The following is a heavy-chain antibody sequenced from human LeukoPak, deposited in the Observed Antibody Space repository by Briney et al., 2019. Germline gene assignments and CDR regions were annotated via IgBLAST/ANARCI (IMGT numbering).Heavy chain of an antibody. D-gene: IGHD3-3*01. V-gene: IGHV3-21*01. CDR1: GFTFSSYS. Sequence: PGGSLRLSCAASGFTFSSYSMNWVRQAPGKGLEWVSSISSSSSYIYYADSVKGRFTISRDNAKNSLYLQMNSLRAEDKAVYYCARDGSAIFGVGHDYWGQGTLVTVSS. CDR3: ARDGSAIFGVGHDY. CDR2: ISSSSSYI. J-gene: IGHJ4*02.